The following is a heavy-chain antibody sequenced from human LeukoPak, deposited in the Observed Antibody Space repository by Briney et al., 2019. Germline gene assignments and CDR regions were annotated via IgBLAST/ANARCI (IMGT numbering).Heavy chain of an antibody. J-gene: IGHJ4*02. CDR2: IIPIFGTA. CDR1: GYTFTSYA. V-gene: IGHV1-69*13. CDR3: ARGMATTAGFDY. D-gene: IGHD5-24*01. Sequence: GASVKVSCKASGYTFTSYAMNWVRQAPGQGLEWMGGIIPIFGTANYAQKFQGRVTITADESTSTAYMELSSLRSEDTAVYYCARGMATTAGFDYWGQGTLVTVSS.